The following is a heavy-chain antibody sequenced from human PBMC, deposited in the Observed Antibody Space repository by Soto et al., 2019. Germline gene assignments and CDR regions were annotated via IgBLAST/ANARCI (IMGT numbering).Heavy chain of an antibody. Sequence: QVQLVQSGAEVKKPGSSVKVSCKASGGTFSSYAISWVRQAPGQGLEWMGGIIPIFGTANYAQKFQGRVTITADESTSTAYRELSSLRSEDTAVYYCARAKYDYVWGSYEVGPYFDYWGQGTLVTVSS. CDR1: GGTFSSYA. CDR3: ARAKYDYVWGSYEVGPYFDY. CDR2: IIPIFGTA. V-gene: IGHV1-69*01. J-gene: IGHJ4*02. D-gene: IGHD3-16*01.